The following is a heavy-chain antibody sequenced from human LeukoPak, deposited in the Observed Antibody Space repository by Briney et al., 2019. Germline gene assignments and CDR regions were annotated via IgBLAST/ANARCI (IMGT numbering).Heavy chain of an antibody. J-gene: IGHJ5*02. CDR2: MHPNSGDT. Sequence: GASVKVSCKASGYTFTGYYIHWVRQAPGQGLEWMTWMHPNSGDTNYAQKFQGRVTMTWDTSISTAYMELSRLRSDDTAVYYCARALSITGTWFWFDPWGQGTLVTVSS. V-gene: IGHV1-2*02. CDR3: ARALSITGTWFWFDP. D-gene: IGHD1-7*01. CDR1: GYTFTGYY.